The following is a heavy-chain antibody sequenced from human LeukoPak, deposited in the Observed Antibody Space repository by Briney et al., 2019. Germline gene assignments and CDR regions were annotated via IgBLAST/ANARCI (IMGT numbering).Heavy chain of an antibody. CDR2: ISAYNGNT. D-gene: IGHD3-3*01. Sequence: ASVKVSCKASGYTFTSYDINWVRQAPGQGLEWMGWISAYNGNTNYAQKLQGRVTMTTDTSTSTAYMELRSLRSDDTAVYYCARPVGDFWSGYYYGAFDIWGQGTMVTVSS. V-gene: IGHV1-18*01. J-gene: IGHJ3*02. CDR1: GYTFTSYD. CDR3: ARPVGDFWSGYYYGAFDI.